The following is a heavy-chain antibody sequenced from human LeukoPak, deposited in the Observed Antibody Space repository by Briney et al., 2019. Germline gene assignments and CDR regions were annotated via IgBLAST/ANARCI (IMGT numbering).Heavy chain of an antibody. D-gene: IGHD6-19*01. Sequence: PSETLSLTCTDSGGSISSSSYYWGWIRQPPGKGLEWIGSIYYSGSTYYNPSLKSRVTISVDTSKNQFSLKLSTVTAADTAVYYCARRAGGWYLDWFDPWGQGTLVTVSS. CDR3: ARRAGGWYLDWFDP. J-gene: IGHJ5*02. CDR1: GGSISSSSYY. V-gene: IGHV4-39*01. CDR2: IYYSGST.